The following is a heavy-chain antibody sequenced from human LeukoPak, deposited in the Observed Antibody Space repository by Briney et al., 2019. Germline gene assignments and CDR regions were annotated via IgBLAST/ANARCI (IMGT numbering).Heavy chain of an antibody. CDR3: AKDSYSNLYNWFDP. CDR1: GFTFSSYG. J-gene: IGHJ5*02. D-gene: IGHD6-13*01. V-gene: IGHV3-33*06. Sequence: PGRSLRLSCAASGFTFSSYGMHWVRQAPGKGLEWVAVIWHDGSHKYYADSVKGRFTISRDNSKNTLYLQMNSLRAEDTAVYYCAKDSYSNLYNWFDPWGQGTLVTVSS. CDR2: IWHDGSHK.